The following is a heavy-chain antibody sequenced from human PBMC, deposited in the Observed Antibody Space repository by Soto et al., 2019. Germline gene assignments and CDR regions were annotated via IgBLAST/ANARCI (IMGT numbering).Heavy chain of an antibody. CDR3: ASHSYYDFWSGDTYSYAMDV. Sequence: VQLVESGGDLVQPGGSPGLSCAASGLIFGRYFMSWVRQAQGKGLEWVANIKKDGKKTYYADSVKGWFTISRDNIKNSLSLQMNSLRAEDTAVYYCASHSYYDFWSGDTYSYAMDVWGQGTTVTVSS. J-gene: IGHJ6*02. CDR2: IKKDGKKT. V-gene: IGHV3-7*01. CDR1: GLIFGRYF. D-gene: IGHD3-3*01.